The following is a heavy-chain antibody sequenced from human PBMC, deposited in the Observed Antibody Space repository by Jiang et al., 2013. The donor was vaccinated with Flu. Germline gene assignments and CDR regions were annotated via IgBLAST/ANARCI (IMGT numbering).Heavy chain of an antibody. CDR3: ASSVAIRSGLFDL. Sequence: QSGSELKKPGASVKISCKASGNTFTNYAMNWVRQTPGQGLEWMGWIHTNTGNPTYAQGFTGRFVFSLDTSVRTAYLQINNLKPEDTAVYFCASSVAIRSGLFDLWGRGTLVSVSS. CDR2: IHTNTGNP. V-gene: IGHV7-4-1*02. CDR1: GNTFTNYA. J-gene: IGHJ2*01. D-gene: IGHD5-12*01.